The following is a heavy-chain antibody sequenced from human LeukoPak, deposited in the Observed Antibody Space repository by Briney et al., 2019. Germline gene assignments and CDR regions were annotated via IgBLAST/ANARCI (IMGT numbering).Heavy chain of an antibody. Sequence: PGRSLRLSCAASGFTFSSYAMHWVRQAPGKGLEWVAVISYDGSNKYYADSVKGRFTISRDNSKNTLYLQMNSLRAEDTAVYYCARDGGWGQGTLVTVSS. V-gene: IGHV3-30*04. CDR1: GFTFSSYA. D-gene: IGHD3-16*01. CDR2: ISYDGSNK. CDR3: ARDGG. J-gene: IGHJ4*02.